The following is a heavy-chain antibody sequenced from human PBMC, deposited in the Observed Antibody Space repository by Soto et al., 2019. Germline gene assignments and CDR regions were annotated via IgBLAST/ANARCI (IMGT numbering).Heavy chain of an antibody. J-gene: IGHJ3*02. CDR1: GFTFSSYD. V-gene: IGHV3-49*04. CDR3: TKRYFAGLDAFAI. D-gene: IGHD3-9*01. CDR2: IRSKAYGGTT. Sequence: GGSLRLSCAASGFTFSSYDMTWVRQAPGKGLEWVGFIRSKAYGGTTEYAASVKGRFTISRDDSKNIAYLQMNSLKTEDTAVYFCTKRYFAGLDAFAIWGQGTMVTVSS.